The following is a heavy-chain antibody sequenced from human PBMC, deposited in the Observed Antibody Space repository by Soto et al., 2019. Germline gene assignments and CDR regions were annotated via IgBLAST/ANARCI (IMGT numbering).Heavy chain of an antibody. J-gene: IGHJ5*02. CDR2: ISAYNGNT. V-gene: IGHV1-18*01. D-gene: IGHD3-10*01. Sequence: ASVKVSCKASGYTFTSYGISWVRQAPGQGLEWMGWISAYNGNTNYAQKLQGRVTMTTDTSTSTAYMELRSLRSDDTAVYYCARGRVLLWFGEPLSLDPWGQGTLVTAPQ. CDR3: ARGRVLLWFGEPLSLDP. CDR1: GYTFTSYG.